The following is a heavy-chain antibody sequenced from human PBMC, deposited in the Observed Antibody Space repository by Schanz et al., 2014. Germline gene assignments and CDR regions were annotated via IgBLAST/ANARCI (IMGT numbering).Heavy chain of an antibody. Sequence: QVQLVQSGAEVKKPGASVKVSCKASGYTFTSYGISWVRQAPGQGLEWMGWISAYNGNTKYPQKLQGRVTMTTDTFTSTVYMELRSLRSDDTDVYYCARDAADFYDILTEEDYWGQGTLVTVSS. D-gene: IGHD3-9*01. CDR3: ARDAADFYDILTEEDY. V-gene: IGHV1-18*01. J-gene: IGHJ4*02. CDR1: GYTFTSYG. CDR2: ISAYNGNT.